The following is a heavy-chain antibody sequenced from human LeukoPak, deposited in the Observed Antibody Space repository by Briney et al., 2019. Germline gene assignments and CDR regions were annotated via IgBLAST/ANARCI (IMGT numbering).Heavy chain of an antibody. Sequence: SQTLSLTCTVSGGSITSGDYYWSWIRRHPGKGLEWIGYIYYSGTTYYNLSLKSRITISLDTSKNQFSLKLSSVTAADTAVYYCARGFGEVIIPQEDYWGQGTLVTVSS. V-gene: IGHV4-31*03. CDR3: ARGFGEVIIPQEDY. D-gene: IGHD3-3*01. CDR1: GGSITSGDYY. J-gene: IGHJ4*02. CDR2: IYYSGTT.